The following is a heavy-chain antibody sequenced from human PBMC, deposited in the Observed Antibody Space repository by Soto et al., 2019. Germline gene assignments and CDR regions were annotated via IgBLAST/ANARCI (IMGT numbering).Heavy chain of an antibody. Sequence: SETLSLTCTVSGGSISGYYWSWFRQPPGKGLEWIGYIYYSGRTNYNPSLKSRVTISVDTSKNQFSLKLSSVTAADTAVYYCARGYCSSTICYIWDNWFDPWGQGTLVTVSS. CDR2: IYYSGRT. J-gene: IGHJ5*02. V-gene: IGHV4-59*01. D-gene: IGHD2-2*02. CDR3: ARGYCSSTICYIWDNWFDP. CDR1: GGSISGYY.